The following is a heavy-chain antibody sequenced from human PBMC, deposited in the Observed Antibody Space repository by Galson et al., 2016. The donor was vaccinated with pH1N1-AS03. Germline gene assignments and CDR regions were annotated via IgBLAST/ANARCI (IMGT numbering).Heavy chain of an antibody. CDR1: GGAFNSYA. CDR3: ARVGGYSNSSPMGYFDY. J-gene: IGHJ4*02. CDR2: IIPIFGTT. V-gene: IGHV1-69*13. D-gene: IGHD1-26*01. Sequence: SVKVSCKASGGAFNSYAISWVRQAPGQGLEWMGGIIPIFGTTNNAQKFRDRITITADESTKIAYMELSRLRSEDTPVYYCARVGGYSNSSPMGYFDYWGQGTLVTVTS.